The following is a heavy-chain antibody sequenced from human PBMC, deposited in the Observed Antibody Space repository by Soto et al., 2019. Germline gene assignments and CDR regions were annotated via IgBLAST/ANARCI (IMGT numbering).Heavy chain of an antibody. J-gene: IGHJ4*02. D-gene: IGHD3-9*01. CDR2: INAGTGDT. CDR3: VTSDWAW. Sequence: ASVKVSCKASGGTFSSYTISWVRQAPGQGLQWVGWINAGTGDTRYAPKFQGRLIITRDTSASTAYMELSSLRPNDTAMFYCVTSDWAWWGQGTLVTVSS. V-gene: IGHV1-3*01. CDR1: GGTFSSYT.